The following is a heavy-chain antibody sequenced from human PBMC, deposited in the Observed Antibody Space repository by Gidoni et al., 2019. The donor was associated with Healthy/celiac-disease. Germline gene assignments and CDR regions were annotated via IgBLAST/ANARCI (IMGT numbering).Heavy chain of an antibody. Sequence: NGRFTISRDNSKNTLYLQMNSLRAEDTAVYYCAKTSDQTLETTVTTYDAFDIWGQGTMVTVSS. CDR3: AKTSDQTLETTVTTYDAFDI. J-gene: IGHJ3*02. D-gene: IGHD4-17*01. V-gene: IGHV3-30*02.